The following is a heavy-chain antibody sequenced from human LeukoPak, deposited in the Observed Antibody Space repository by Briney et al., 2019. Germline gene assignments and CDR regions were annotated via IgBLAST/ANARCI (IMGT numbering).Heavy chain of an antibody. CDR3: ARDKLSSRDGYATLDY. CDR2: IWFDGSNK. J-gene: IGHJ4*02. Sequence: PGRSLRLSCAASGFTFSSYGMHWVGQAPGKGLEWVAVIWFDGSNKYYADSVKGRFTISRDNSKNTLYLQMNSLRAEDTAVYYCARDKLSSRDGYATLDYWGQGTLVTVSS. D-gene: IGHD5-24*01. CDR1: GFTFSSYG. V-gene: IGHV3-33*01.